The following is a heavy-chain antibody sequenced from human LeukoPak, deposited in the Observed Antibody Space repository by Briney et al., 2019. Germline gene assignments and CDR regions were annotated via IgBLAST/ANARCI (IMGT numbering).Heavy chain of an antibody. CDR1: GFTFDDYA. CDR2: ISWNSGSI. Sequence: GRSLRLSCAASGFTFDDYAMHWVRQAPGKGLGWVSGISWNSGSIGYADSVKGRFTISRDNAKNSLYLQMNSLRAEDTALYYCAKDRAVAGLYYYGMDVWGQGTTVTVSS. CDR3: AKDRAVAGLYYYGMDV. V-gene: IGHV3-9*01. J-gene: IGHJ6*02. D-gene: IGHD6-19*01.